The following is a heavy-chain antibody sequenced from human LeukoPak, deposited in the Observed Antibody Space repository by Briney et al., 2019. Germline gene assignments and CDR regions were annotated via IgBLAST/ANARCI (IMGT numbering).Heavy chain of an antibody. CDR2: ISGSGGST. J-gene: IGHJ4*02. V-gene: IGHV3-23*01. D-gene: IGHD6-13*01. Sequence: PGGSLRLSCAASGFIFSSYAMSWVRQAPGKGLEWVSAISGSGGSTYYADSVKGRFPISRDNSKNTLCLQMNSLRAEDTAVYYCAKVRWQQLVDFDYWGQGTLVTVSS. CDR1: GFIFSSYA. CDR3: AKVRWQQLVDFDY.